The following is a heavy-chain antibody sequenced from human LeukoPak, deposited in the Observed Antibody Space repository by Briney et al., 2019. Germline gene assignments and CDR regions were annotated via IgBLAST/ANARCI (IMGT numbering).Heavy chain of an antibody. Sequence: PGGSLRLSCAASGFTFSSYEMNWVRQAPGKGLDWVSYISTSGSTIYYADSVKGRFTISRDNAKNSLYLQMNSLRAEDTAVYYCARTNLHSLDYWGQGTLVTVSS. CDR1: GFTFSSYE. D-gene: IGHD4-11*01. CDR2: ISTSGSTI. V-gene: IGHV3-48*03. CDR3: ARTNLHSLDY. J-gene: IGHJ4*02.